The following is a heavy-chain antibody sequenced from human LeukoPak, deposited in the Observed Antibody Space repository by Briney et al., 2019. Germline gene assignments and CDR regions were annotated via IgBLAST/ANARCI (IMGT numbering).Heavy chain of an antibody. CDR2: IYTSGST. CDR3: ASDYYDSSGFGY. J-gene: IGHJ4*02. Sequence: NPSETLSLTCTVSGGSISSYYWSWIRQPPGKGLEWIGYIYTSGSTNYNPSLKSRVTISVDTSKNQFSLKLSSVTAADTAVYYCASDYYDSSGFGYWGQGTLATVSS. D-gene: IGHD3-22*01. V-gene: IGHV4-4*09. CDR1: GGSISSYY.